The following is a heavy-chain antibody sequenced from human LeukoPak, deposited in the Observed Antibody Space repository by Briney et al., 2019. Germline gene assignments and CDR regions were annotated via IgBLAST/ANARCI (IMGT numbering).Heavy chain of an antibody. CDR1: GGSISNNY. CDR2: IYYSGST. J-gene: IGHJ1*01. V-gene: IGHV4-59*01. Sequence: SETLSLTCTVSGGSISNNYWSWIRQPPGKGLEWIGYIYYSGSTNYNPSLKSRVTISVDTSKNQFSLKLSSVTTADTAVYYCARGISDFQHWGQGTLVTASS. CDR3: ARGISDFQH. D-gene: IGHD6-19*01.